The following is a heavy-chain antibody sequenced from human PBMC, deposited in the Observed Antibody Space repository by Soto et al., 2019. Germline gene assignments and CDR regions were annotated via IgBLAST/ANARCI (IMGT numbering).Heavy chain of an antibody. Sequence: SETLLLTFTVSDDSLRGADYYWSWIRQPLGKGPEWIGYTYYNVDTKYNPALKIRVTMSVDTSKTQFSLRLSSVTAADTAVSLCARGPGDIDGWRTLDFWGRGLLVTVSS. V-gene: IGHV4-61*08. CDR2: TYYNVDT. D-gene: IGHD6-19*01. CDR3: ARGPGDIDGWRTLDF. CDR1: DDSLRGADYY. J-gene: IGHJ4*02.